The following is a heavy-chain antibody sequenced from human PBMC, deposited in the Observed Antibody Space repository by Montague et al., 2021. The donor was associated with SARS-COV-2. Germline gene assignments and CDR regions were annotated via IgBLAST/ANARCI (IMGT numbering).Heavy chain of an antibody. V-gene: IGHV3-30-3*01. D-gene: IGHD3-16*02. Sequence: SLRLSCAASGFTFSSYAMHWVRQAPGKGLEWVAVISYDGSNKYYAESVKGRFTISRDNSKNTLYLQMNSLRAEDTAVYYCARGRGVITFGGVIGYDAFDIWGQGTMVTVSS. CDR3: ARGRGVITFGGVIGYDAFDI. CDR1: GFTFSSYA. CDR2: ISYDGSNK. J-gene: IGHJ3*02.